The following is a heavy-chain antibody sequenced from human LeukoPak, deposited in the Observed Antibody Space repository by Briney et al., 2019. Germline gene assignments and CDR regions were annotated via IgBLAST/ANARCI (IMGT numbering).Heavy chain of an antibody. V-gene: IGHV1-69*05. CDR3: AGRYCSSTSCYTGYYYYYMDV. CDR2: IIPIFGTA. Sequence: GASVKVSCKASGGTFSSYAISWVRQAPGQGREWMGGIIPIFGTANYAQKFQGRVTITTDESTSTAYMELSSLRSEDTAVYYCAGRYCSSTSCYTGYYYYYMDVWGKGTTVTVSS. J-gene: IGHJ6*03. D-gene: IGHD2-2*02. CDR1: GGTFSSYA.